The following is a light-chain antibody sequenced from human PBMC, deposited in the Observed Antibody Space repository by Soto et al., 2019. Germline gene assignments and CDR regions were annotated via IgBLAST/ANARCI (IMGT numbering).Light chain of an antibody. V-gene: IGLV1-40*01. CDR1: SSSIGAGYD. CDR2: GNN. CDR3: LSYDNSLSSPVL. J-gene: IGLJ2*01. Sequence: QAVLTQPPSVCGAPGQRVTIPCTGSSSSIGAGYDVHWYQQLPGTAPKLLIYGNNNRPSGVPDRFSGSRSDTSASLAITGLQAEDEADYFCLSYDNSLSSPVLFGGGTKLTVL.